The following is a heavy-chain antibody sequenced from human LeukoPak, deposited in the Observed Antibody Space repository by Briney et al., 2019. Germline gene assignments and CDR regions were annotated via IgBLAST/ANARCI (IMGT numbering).Heavy chain of an antibody. CDR3: AVSADTEYNRFDP. J-gene: IGHJ5*02. CDR1: GYTFTGYY. D-gene: IGHD3-16*02. Sequence: ASVKVSCKASGYTFTGYYMHWVRQAPGQGLEWMGWINPNSGGTNYAQKFQGRVTMTRDTSISTAYMELSRLRSDDTAVYYCAVSADTEYNRFDPWGQGTLVTVSS. CDR2: INPNSGGT. V-gene: IGHV1-2*02.